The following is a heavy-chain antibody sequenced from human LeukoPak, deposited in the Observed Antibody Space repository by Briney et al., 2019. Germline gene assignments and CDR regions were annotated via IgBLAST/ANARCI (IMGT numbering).Heavy chain of an antibody. Sequence: GGSLRLSCAASGFTLSSYAMSWVRQAPGKGLEWVSAISGSGGSTYYADSVKGRFTISRDNSKNTLYLQMNSLRAEDTAVYYCAKGGTRGGSYLTIDYWGQGTLVTVSS. CDR3: AKGGTRGGSYLTIDY. D-gene: IGHD1-26*01. V-gene: IGHV3-23*01. CDR2: ISGSGGST. CDR1: GFTLSSYA. J-gene: IGHJ4*02.